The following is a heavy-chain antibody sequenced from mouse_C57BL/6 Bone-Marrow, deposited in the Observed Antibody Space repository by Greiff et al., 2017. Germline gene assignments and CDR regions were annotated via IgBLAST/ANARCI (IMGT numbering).Heavy chain of an antibody. CDR2: IDPSDSYT. D-gene: IGHD1-1*01. Sequence: QVQLQQPGAELVKPGASVKLSCKASGYTFTSYWMQWVKQRPGQGLEWIGEIDPSDSYTTYNQTFKGKATLTVDTSSSTAYMQLSSLTSEDSAVYYCAREDYYGSSYDYFDYWGQGTTLTVSS. J-gene: IGHJ2*01. CDR3: AREDYYGSSYDYFDY. CDR1: GYTFTSYW. V-gene: IGHV1-50*01.